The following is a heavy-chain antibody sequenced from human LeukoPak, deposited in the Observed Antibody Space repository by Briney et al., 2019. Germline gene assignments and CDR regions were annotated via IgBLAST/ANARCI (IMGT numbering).Heavy chain of an antibody. CDR1: GYTLTELS. J-gene: IGHJ6*03. CDR2: FDPEDGET. V-gene: IGHV1-24*01. CDR3: ATDRRGYCSGGSCYHYYYYYMDV. Sequence: ASVKVSCKVSGYTLTELSMHWVRQAPGKGLEWMGGFDPEDGETIYAQKFQGRVTMTEDTSTDTAYMELSSLRSEDTAVYYCATDRRGYCSGGSCYHYYYYYMDVWGKGTTVTVSS. D-gene: IGHD2-15*01.